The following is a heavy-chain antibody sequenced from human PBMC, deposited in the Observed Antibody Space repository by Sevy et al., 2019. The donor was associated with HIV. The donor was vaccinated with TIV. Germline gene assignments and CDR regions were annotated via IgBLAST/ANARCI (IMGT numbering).Heavy chain of an antibody. CDR1: GFTVSANY. CDR2: IYSDGTT. V-gene: IGHV3-66*01. CDR3: ARGKGGYGYGLNY. D-gene: IGHD5-18*01. J-gene: IGHJ4*02. Sequence: GGSLRLSCAVSGFTVSANYMTWVRQAPGKGLEWVSVIYSDGTTHHADSVKGRFSISRDNSNNTRDLPMNSLRAEDTAGYYCARGKGGYGYGLNYWGQGTLVTVSS.